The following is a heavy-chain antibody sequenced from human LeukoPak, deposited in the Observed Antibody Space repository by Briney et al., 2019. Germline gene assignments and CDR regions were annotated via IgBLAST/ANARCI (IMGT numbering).Heavy chain of an antibody. Sequence: SVKVSCKASGGTFSSCTISWVRQAPGQGLEWMGRIIPILGIANYAQKFQGRATITADKSTSTAYMELSSLRSEDTAVYYCARYPRTTVTRGYYGMDVWGQGSTVTVSS. V-gene: IGHV1-69*02. CDR3: ARYPRTTVTRGYYGMDV. CDR2: IIPILGIA. J-gene: IGHJ6*02. CDR1: GGTFSSCT. D-gene: IGHD4-11*01.